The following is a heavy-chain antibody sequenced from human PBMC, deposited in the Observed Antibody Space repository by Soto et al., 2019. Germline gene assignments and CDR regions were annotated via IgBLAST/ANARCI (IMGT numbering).Heavy chain of an antibody. D-gene: IGHD1-1*01. Sequence: QVQLQQWGAGLLKPSETLSLTCAVYGGFVSSGSYYWSWIRQPPGKGLEWIGEMSHSGGTHFNPSLKGRVTISVDTSKSQFSLKMSSVTAAETFLYYCARAERGTATTVVDAFDIWGPGTMVTVSS. V-gene: IGHV4-34*01. CDR3: ARAERGTATTVVDAFDI. CDR2: MSHSGGT. J-gene: IGHJ3*02. CDR1: GGFVSSGSYY.